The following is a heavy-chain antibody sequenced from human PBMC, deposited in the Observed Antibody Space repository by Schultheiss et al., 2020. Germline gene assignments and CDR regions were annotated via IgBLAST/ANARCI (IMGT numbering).Heavy chain of an antibody. CDR2: TKNKTNRGTT. Sequence: GGSLRLSCAASGFTFDDYAMHWVRQAPGKGLEWVGFTKNKTNRGTTEYAASVKGRSTISRDDSKSIAYLQMNSLKTEDTAVYYYTRLIVLMVYAMWYYYYYMDVWGKGTTVTVSS. CDR1: GFTFDDYA. V-gene: IGHV3-49*04. D-gene: IGHD2-8*01. J-gene: IGHJ6*03. CDR3: TRLIVLMVYAMWYYYYYMDV.